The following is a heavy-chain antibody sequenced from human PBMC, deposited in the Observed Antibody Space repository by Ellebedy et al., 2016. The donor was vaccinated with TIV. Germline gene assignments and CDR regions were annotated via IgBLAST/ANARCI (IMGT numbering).Heavy chain of an antibody. CDR2: LIVDGTNR. V-gene: IGHV3-74*01. D-gene: IGHD5-12*01. CDR3: ARDLHIVATDY. Sequence: GESLKISCVASGFPFRDYWMHWFRLAPGQGLVCVARLIVDGTNRDYADSVKGRFTISRDNAKNTLYLQMDSLRAEDTAVYYCARDLHIVATDYWGQGTLVTVSS. J-gene: IGHJ4*02. CDR1: GFPFRDYW.